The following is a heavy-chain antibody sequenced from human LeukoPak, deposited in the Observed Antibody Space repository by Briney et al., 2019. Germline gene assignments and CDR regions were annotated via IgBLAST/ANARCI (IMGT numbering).Heavy chain of an antibody. CDR3: ARGPYSSSWYGFDY. V-gene: IGHV1-8*01. D-gene: IGHD6-13*01. CDR1: GYTFTSYD. J-gene: IGHJ4*02. Sequence: ASVKVSCKASGYTFTSYDINWVRQATGQGLEWMGWMNPNSGNTRYAQKFQGRVTMTRNTSTSTAYMELSSLRSEDTAVYYCARGPYSSSWYGFDYWGQGTLVTVSS. CDR2: MNPNSGNT.